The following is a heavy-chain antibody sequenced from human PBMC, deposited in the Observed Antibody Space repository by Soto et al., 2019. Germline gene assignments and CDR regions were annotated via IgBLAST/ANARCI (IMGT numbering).Heavy chain of an antibody. Sequence: GGSLRLSWAASGFTFSSYGMHWVRQAPGKGLEWVTVISSDGNNKYYADSVKGRFTISRDNSKNTLYLQMNSLRAEDTAVYYCAKDYNFWSGYPGPFDYWGQGTRVTVSS. CDR3: AKDYNFWSGYPGPFDY. CDR1: GFTFSSYG. D-gene: IGHD3-3*01. J-gene: IGHJ4*02. V-gene: IGHV3-30*18. CDR2: ISSDGNNK.